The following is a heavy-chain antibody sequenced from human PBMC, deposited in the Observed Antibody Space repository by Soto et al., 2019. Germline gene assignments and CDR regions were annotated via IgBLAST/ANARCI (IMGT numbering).Heavy chain of an antibody. CDR2: IRSKANSYAT. D-gene: IGHD3-22*01. J-gene: IGHJ4*02. CDR3: TGVVITSGFDY. V-gene: IGHV3-73*01. Sequence: GGSLRLSCAGSGFTLSDHYIDWVRQAPGKGLEWVGRIRSKANSYATAYAASVKGRFTISRDDSKNTAYLQMNSLKTEDTAVYYCTGVVITSGFDYWGQGTLVTVSS. CDR1: GFTLSDHY.